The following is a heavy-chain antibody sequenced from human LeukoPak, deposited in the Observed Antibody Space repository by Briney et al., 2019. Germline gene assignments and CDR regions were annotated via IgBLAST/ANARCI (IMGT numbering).Heavy chain of an antibody. CDR3: ARVSYYPHDAFDI. Sequence: GGSLRLSCAASGFTFSSYWMTWVRQAPGKGLEWVANIKQDGSEKYYVDSVKGRFTISRDNAKNSLYLQMNSLRAEDTALYYCARVSYYPHDAFDIWGQGTMVTVSS. D-gene: IGHD2-8*01. CDR1: GFTFSSYW. J-gene: IGHJ3*02. V-gene: IGHV3-7*01. CDR2: IKQDGSEK.